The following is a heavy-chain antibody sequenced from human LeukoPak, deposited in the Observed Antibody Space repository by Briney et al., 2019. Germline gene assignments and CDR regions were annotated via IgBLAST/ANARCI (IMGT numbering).Heavy chain of an antibody. D-gene: IGHD3-3*01. V-gene: IGHV3-30*18. CDR2: ISYDGSNK. J-gene: IGHJ4*02. Sequence: GGSLRLSCAASGFTFSGYGMHWVRQAPGKGLEWVAVISYDGSNKYYADSVKGRFTISRDNSKNTLYLQMNSLRAEDTAVYYCAKGDTYYDFWSGFTPADGSDYWGQGTLVTVSS. CDR3: AKGDTYYDFWSGFTPADGSDY. CDR1: GFTFSGYG.